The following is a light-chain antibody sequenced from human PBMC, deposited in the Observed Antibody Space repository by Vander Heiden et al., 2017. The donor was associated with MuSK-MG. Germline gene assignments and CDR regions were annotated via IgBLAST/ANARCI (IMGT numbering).Light chain of an antibody. Sequence: DTQSTQSPSFLSASLRERVTITCRASQGINSHLVWYPQKPGKATKLLIYGVSTLQSGVPSRFSGSGSGTEFTLTISSLQPEDFATYYCRQHNDYPLTFGPGTRVDIK. V-gene: IGKV1-9*01. CDR2: GVS. CDR1: QGINSH. J-gene: IGKJ3*01. CDR3: RQHNDYPLT.